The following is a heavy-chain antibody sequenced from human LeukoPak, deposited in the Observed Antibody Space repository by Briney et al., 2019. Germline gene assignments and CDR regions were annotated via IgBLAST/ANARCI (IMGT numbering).Heavy chain of an antibody. D-gene: IGHD3-10*01. J-gene: IGHJ4*02. CDR2: IYYSGST. V-gene: IGHV4-59*01. Sequence: PSETLSLTCTVSGGSISSYYWSWIRQPPGKGLEWIGYIYYSGSTNYNPSLKSRVTISVDTSKKHFSLRLSSVTAADTAVYYCARETPYGSGSYPFDYWGQGILVTVSS. CDR3: ARETPYGSGSYPFDY. CDR1: GGSISSYY.